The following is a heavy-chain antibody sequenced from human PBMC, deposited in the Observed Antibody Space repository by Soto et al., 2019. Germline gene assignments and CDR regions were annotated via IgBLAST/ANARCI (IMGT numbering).Heavy chain of an antibody. V-gene: IGHV3-30-3*01. CDR2: MSHDGNIK. D-gene: IGHD3-10*01. J-gene: IGHJ4*02. Sequence: GGSLRLSCAVSGFIFSSHTMHWVRQAPGKGLEWLSLMSHDGNIKFYADSVKGRFTISRDNSKNTLYLQMNNLRTEDTALYYCARSLITMVPEADWGQGTLVTVSS. CDR1: GFIFSSHT. CDR3: ARSLITMVPEAD.